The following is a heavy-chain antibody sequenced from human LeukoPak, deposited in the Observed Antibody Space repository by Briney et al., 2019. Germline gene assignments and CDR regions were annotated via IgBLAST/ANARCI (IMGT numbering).Heavy chain of an antibody. D-gene: IGHD4/OR15-4a*01. Sequence: PSETLSLTCTVSGGSISSYYWSCIRQPPGKGLEWIGYIYNSGSTNYNPSLRSRVTISVDTSKNQFSLKLSSVTAADTAVYYCARLGSNDAFDIWGQGTMVTVSS. CDR1: GGSISSYY. CDR2: IYNSGST. CDR3: ARLGSNDAFDI. V-gene: IGHV4-59*01. J-gene: IGHJ3*02.